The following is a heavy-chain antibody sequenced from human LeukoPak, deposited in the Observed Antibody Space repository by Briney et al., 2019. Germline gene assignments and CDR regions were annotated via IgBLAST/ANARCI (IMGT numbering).Heavy chain of an antibody. Sequence: SQTLSLTCTVSGGSISSGGYYWSWIRQHPGKGLEWIGYIYYSGSTYYNPSLKSRVTISVGTSKNQFSLKLSSVTAADTAVYYCARVAVPYYYYYGMDVWGQGTTVTVSS. J-gene: IGHJ6*02. CDR3: ARVAVPYYYYYGMDV. CDR2: IYYSGST. V-gene: IGHV4-31*03. D-gene: IGHD4-17*01. CDR1: GGSISSGGYY.